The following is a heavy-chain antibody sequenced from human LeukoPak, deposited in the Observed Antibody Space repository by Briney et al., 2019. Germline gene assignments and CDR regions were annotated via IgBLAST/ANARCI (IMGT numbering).Heavy chain of an antibody. CDR3: ARDPGRNNWFDP. CDR1: GFTFSTYW. J-gene: IGHJ5*02. V-gene: IGHV3-74*01. Sequence: GGSLRLSCAASGFTFSTYWMHWVRQAPGRGLVWVSRINSDGRSTTYADSVKGRFTISRDNAKNTLYLQTNSLRAEDTAVYSCARDPGRNNWFDPWGQGTLVTVSS. D-gene: IGHD7-27*01. CDR2: INSDGRST.